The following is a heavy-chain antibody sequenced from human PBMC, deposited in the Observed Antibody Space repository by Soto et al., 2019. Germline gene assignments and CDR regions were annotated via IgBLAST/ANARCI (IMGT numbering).Heavy chain of an antibody. CDR3: AHSITGTPGDYYYYYGMDV. CDR2: IYWNDDK. V-gene: IGHV2-5*01. J-gene: IGHJ6*02. D-gene: IGHD1-7*01. CDR1: GFSRSTRGVG. Sequence: SGPTLVNPTQTLTLTCTFAGFSRSTRGVGVGWIRQPPGKALEWLALIYWNDDKRYSPSLKSRLTITKDTSKNQVVLTMTNMDPVDTAPYYCAHSITGTPGDYYYYYGMDVWGQGP.